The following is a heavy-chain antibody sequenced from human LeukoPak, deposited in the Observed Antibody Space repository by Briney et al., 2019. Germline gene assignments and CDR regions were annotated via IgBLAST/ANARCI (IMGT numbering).Heavy chain of an antibody. CDR1: GGTFSSYT. J-gene: IGHJ5*02. Sequence: VASVKVSCKASGGTFSSYTITWVRQAPGQGLEWMGRIIPIFDIATYAQKFQGRVTITADKSTSTSYMELSSLRSEDTAVYYCARVEYCGGDCYSGWDRWGQGTLVTVSS. V-gene: IGHV1-69*02. CDR3: ARVEYCGGDCYSGWDR. D-gene: IGHD2-21*02. CDR2: IIPIFDIA.